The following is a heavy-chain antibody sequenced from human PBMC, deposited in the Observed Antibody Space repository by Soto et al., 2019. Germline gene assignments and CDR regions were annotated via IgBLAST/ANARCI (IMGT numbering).Heavy chain of an antibody. V-gene: IGHV3-73*01. J-gene: IGHJ4*02. Sequence: EVQLVESGGGLVQPGGSLKLSCAVSGFTFSGSAMHWVLQASGKGLEWVGRIRSKSNSYATAYAASVKGRFTISRDDSKNTAYLQMNSLKTEDTAVYYCTRGYCDYVRDYWGQGTLVTVSS. CDR3: TRGYCDYVRDY. CDR2: IRSKSNSYAT. CDR1: GFTFSGSA. D-gene: IGHD4-17*01.